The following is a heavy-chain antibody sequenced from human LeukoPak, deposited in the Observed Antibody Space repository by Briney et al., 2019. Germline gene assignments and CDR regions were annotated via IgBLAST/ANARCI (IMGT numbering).Heavy chain of an antibody. D-gene: IGHD4-17*01. CDR1: GGSMKSFY. J-gene: IGHJ5*02. CDR3: ARAVTKSWFDL. Sequence: KPSETLSLTCTVSGGSMKSFYWNWIRQPPGKGLEWIGYIYSSGSTNYHPSLKSRVTISLDTSKYQFSLDLTSVTAADTAVYYCARAVTKSWFDLWGQGTLVTVSS. V-gene: IGHV4-59*01. CDR2: IYSSGST.